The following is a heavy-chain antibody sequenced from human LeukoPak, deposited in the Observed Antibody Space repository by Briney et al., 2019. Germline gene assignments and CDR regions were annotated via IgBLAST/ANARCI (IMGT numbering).Heavy chain of an antibody. CDR1: GFTFSSYA. Sequence: GGSLRLSCAASGFTFSSYAMHWVRQAPGKGLEWVANIRQDGSEKYYVDSVKGRFTISRDNAKNSLYLQMNSLRAEDTAVYYCARGSYYYFDYWGQGTLVTVSS. V-gene: IGHV3-7*01. D-gene: IGHD3-10*01. CDR3: ARGSYYYFDY. CDR2: IRQDGSEK. J-gene: IGHJ4*02.